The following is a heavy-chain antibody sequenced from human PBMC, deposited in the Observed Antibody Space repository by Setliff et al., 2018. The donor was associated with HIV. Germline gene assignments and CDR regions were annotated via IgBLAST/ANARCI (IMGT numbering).Heavy chain of an antibody. J-gene: IGHJ4*02. D-gene: IGHD5-12*01. CDR1: GGSFSGYY. CDR3: ARGYASGYDAYGY. CDR2: INHSGST. Sequence: SETLSLTCAVYGGSFSGYYWSWIRQPPGKGLEWIGEINHSGSTNYNPSLKSRVTISVDTCNNQFSLNMNSVNAADTAVYYCARGYASGYDAYGYWGQGTLVTVSS. V-gene: IGHV4-34*01.